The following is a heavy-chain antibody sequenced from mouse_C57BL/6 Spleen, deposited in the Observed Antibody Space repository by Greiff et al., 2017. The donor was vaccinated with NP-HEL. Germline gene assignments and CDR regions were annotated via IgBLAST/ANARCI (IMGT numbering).Heavy chain of an antibody. CDR2: IYPRSGNT. D-gene: IGHD1-1*02. CDR1: GYTFTSYG. CDR3: ARERELLSWFAY. Sequence: QVQLKQSGAELARPGASVKLSCKASGYTFTSYGISWVKQRTGQGLEWIGEIYPRSGNTYYNEKFKGKATLTADKSSSTAYMELRSLTSEDSAVYFCARERELLSWFAYWGQGTLVTVSA. J-gene: IGHJ3*01. V-gene: IGHV1-81*01.